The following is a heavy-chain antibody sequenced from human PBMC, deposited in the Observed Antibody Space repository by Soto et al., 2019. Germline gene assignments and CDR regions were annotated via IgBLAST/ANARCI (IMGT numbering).Heavy chain of an antibody. CDR2: IYPSNSEN. CDR3: ASEEYHYDTYYFGY. Sequence: GESLKISCKASGYTFTSYWIGWVRQMPGKGLEWMGIIYPSNSENRFSPSFQGQVTLSADKSIFTAYLQWSRLKASDTAFYYCASEEYHYDTYYFGYWGQDTRVTVSS. V-gene: IGHV5-51*01. CDR1: GYTFTSYW. D-gene: IGHD3-22*01. J-gene: IGHJ1*01.